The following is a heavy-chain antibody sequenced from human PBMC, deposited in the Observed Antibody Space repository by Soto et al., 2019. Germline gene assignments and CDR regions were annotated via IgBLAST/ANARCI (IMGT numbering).Heavy chain of an antibody. D-gene: IGHD1-26*01. J-gene: IGHJ3*02. V-gene: IGHV2-5*02. CDR3: ARSRAAWVNAFDI. Sequence: QITLKESGPTLVKPTQTLTLTCNFSGFSLSTHGVGVGWIRQPPGKALEWLAIFFWDDATRYSLSLKSSLTITRDTSRNQVVPTMTTTDPADPATYYCARSRAAWVNAFDIWGQGTVVTVSS. CDR2: FFWDDAT. CDR1: GFSLSTHGVG.